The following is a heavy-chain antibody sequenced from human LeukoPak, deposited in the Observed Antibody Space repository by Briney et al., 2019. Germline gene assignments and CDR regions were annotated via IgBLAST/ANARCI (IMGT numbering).Heavy chain of an antibody. CDR3: ARVGDHFHWYLDL. J-gene: IGHJ2*01. V-gene: IGHV3-53*01. D-gene: IGHD3-3*02. Sequence: PGGSLRLSCAASGFSVSTYYMNWVRQAPGKGLEWVSILYSGSSTYYADSVEGRFIVSRDSSKNTLSLQMNDLRAEDTAVYYCARVGDHFHWYLDLWGRGTLVTVSS. CDR1: GFSVSTYY. CDR2: LYSGSST.